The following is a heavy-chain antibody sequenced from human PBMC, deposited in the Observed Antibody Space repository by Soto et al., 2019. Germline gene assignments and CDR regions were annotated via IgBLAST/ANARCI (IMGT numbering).Heavy chain of an antibody. CDR3: AKDKRDTAIGSRVNYYGSGSCFDY. D-gene: IGHD3-10*01. V-gene: IGHV3-53*01. Sequence: GGSLRLSCAASGFTVSSNYMSWVRQAPGKGLEWVSVIYSGGSTYYADSVKGRFTISRHNSKNTLYLQMNSLRAEDTAVYYCAKDKRDTAIGSRVNYYGSGSCFDYWGQGTLVTVSS. J-gene: IGHJ4*02. CDR2: IYSGGST. CDR1: GFTVSSNY.